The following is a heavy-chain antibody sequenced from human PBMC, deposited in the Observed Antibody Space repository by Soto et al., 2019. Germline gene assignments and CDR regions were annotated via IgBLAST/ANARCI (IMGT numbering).Heavy chain of an antibody. CDR3: ARARYYYDSSGYPKPYYFDY. CDR1: GYSFTNYW. J-gene: IGHJ4*02. Sequence: GESLKISCKGSGYSFTNYWIGWVRQMPGKGLEWMGIIYPGDSDTRYSPSFQGQVTISADKSISTAYLQWSSLKASDTAMYYCARARYYYDSSGYPKPYYFDYWGQGTLVTVSS. D-gene: IGHD3-22*01. V-gene: IGHV5-51*01. CDR2: IYPGDSDT.